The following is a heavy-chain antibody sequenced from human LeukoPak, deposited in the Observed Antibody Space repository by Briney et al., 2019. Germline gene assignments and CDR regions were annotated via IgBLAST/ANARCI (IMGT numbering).Heavy chain of an antibody. Sequence: ASVKVSCKASGYTFNSYYIHWVRQAPGQGLEWMGIINPSGGSTSYAQKFQGRVTMTRDTSTSTVYMELSSLRSEDTAVYYCARDRGDYGVSYYFDYWGEGTLVTVSS. J-gene: IGHJ4*02. V-gene: IGHV1-46*02. CDR1: GYTFNSYY. D-gene: IGHD4-17*01. CDR2: INPSGGST. CDR3: ARDRGDYGVSYYFDY.